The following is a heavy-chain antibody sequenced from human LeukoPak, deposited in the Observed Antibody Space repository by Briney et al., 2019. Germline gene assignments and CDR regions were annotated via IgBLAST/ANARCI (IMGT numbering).Heavy chain of an antibody. CDR2: IYHSGST. V-gene: IGHV4-39*07. Sequence: ASETLSLTCTVSGGSISSSSYYWGWVRQPPGKGLEWIGEIYHSGSTNYNPSLKSRVTISVDKSKNQFSLKLSSVTAADTAVYYCARDRFSVYSNYFDYWGQGTLVTVSS. J-gene: IGHJ4*02. CDR1: GGSISSSSYY. D-gene: IGHD4-11*01. CDR3: ARDRFSVYSNYFDY.